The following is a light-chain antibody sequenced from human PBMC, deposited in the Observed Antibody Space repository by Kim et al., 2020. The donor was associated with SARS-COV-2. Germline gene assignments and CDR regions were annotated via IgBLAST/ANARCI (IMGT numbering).Light chain of an antibody. CDR2: QDS. Sequence: SVSPGQTASNTCAGDKLGDKYACWYQQKPGPSPVLVNYQDSKRPSGIPELFSGSNSENTATLTISGTQAMDEADYYYQAWDSSTVVFGGGTQLTVL. CDR3: QAWDSSTVV. J-gene: IGLJ2*01. V-gene: IGLV3-1*01. CDR1: KLGDKY.